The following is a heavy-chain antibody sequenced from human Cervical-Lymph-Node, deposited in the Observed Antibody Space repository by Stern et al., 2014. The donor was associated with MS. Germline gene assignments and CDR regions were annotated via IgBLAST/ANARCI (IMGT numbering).Heavy chain of an antibody. CDR3: VYSPARPGYDYWTSYFDS. CDR2: IYWDDEK. D-gene: IGHD5-12*01. Sequence: ESGPPLVKPTQTLTLTCTFSGFSLSSRGVSVGWIRQPPGKALEWLSHIYWDDEKRFSPSLVSRLSITGDTSKNRVVLRMDDMDPADTATYYCVYSPARPGYDYWTSYFDSWGQGTLVTVSS. J-gene: IGHJ4*02. V-gene: IGHV2-5*02. CDR1: GFSLSSRGVS.